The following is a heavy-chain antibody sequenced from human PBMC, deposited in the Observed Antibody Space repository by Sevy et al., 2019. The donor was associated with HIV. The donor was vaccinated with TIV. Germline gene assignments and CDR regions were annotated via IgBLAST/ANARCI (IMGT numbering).Heavy chain of an antibody. CDR3: AREGCTQPHDY. CDR2: FSFGCGRI. D-gene: IGHD2-8*01. Sequence: RGCLRLSCAASGFTFAKYSMSWVRQAPGKGLEWVSTFSFGCGRINYADSVKGRFTISRDDSKNTLFLQMNSLRAEDTATHFCAREGCTQPHDYWGQGTLVIVSS. J-gene: IGHJ4*02. CDR1: GFTFAKYS. V-gene: IGHV3-23*01.